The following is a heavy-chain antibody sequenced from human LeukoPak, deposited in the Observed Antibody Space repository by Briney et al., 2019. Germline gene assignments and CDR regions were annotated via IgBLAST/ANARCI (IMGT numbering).Heavy chain of an antibody. CDR2: IKQDGTEI. CDR3: ARTPDGADY. CDR1: GFTFNNYR. Sequence: GGSLRLSCAASGFTFNNYRMTWFRQAPGKGLEWVANIKQDGTEIYYVDSVRGRFIISRDNAENSLYLQMNSLRVKDTAVYYCARTPDGADYWGQGTLVTVSS. V-gene: IGHV3-7*01. J-gene: IGHJ4*02. D-gene: IGHD3-10*01.